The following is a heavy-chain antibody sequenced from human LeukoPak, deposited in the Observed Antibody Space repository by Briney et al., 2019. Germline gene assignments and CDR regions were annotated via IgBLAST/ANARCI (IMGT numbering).Heavy chain of an antibody. CDR3: AKDMSDSSGWYPYYGMDV. J-gene: IGHJ6*04. D-gene: IGHD6-19*01. CDR2: ISGSGGST. Sequence: QPGGSLRLSCAASGFTFSSYAMSRVRQAPGKGLEWVSAISGSGGSTYYADSVKGRFTISRDNSKNTLYLQMNSLRAEDTAVYYCAKDMSDSSGWYPYYGMDVWGKGTTVTVSS. CDR1: GFTFSSYA. V-gene: IGHV3-23*01.